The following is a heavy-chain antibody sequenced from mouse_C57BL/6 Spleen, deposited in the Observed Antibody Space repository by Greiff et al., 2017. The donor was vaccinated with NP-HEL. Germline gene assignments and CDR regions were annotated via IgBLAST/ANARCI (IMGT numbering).Heavy chain of an antibody. J-gene: IGHJ1*03. CDR3: ARRVYYYGSSYGYFDV. CDR1: GFTFSDYY. CDR2: ISNGGGST. D-gene: IGHD1-1*01. V-gene: IGHV5-12*01. Sequence: EVKLVESGGGLVQPGGSLKLSCAASGFTFSDYYMYWVRQTPEKRLEWVAYISNGGGSTYYPDTVKGRFTISRDNAKNTLYLQMSRLKSEDTAMYYCARRVYYYGSSYGYFDVWGTGTTVTVSS.